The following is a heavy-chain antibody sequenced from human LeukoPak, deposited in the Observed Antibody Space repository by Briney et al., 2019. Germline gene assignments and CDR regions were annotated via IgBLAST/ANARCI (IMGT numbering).Heavy chain of an antibody. J-gene: IGHJ4*02. CDR3: ARFGYGSGSYSADY. V-gene: IGHV4-39*07. D-gene: IGHD3-10*01. Sequence: SETLSLTCTVSGGSISSSSYYWGWIRQPPGKGLEWIGSIYYSGSTYYNPSLKSRVTISLDTSKNLFSLKLSSVTAADTAVYYCARFGYGSGSYSADYWGQGTLVTVSS. CDR2: IYYSGST. CDR1: GGSISSSSYY.